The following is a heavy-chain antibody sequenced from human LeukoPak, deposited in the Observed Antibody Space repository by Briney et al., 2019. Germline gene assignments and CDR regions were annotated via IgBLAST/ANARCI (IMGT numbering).Heavy chain of an antibody. CDR1: GFTFDDNT. J-gene: IGHJ4*02. V-gene: IGHV3-21*01. CDR3: ARGGQQLVGNY. D-gene: IGHD6-13*01. CDR2: ISSSSSYI. Sequence: GGSLRLSCATSGFTFDDNTIPWIRKAPGKGRDLFSSISSSSSYIYYADSLKGRFTISRDNAKNSLYLQMNSLRAEDTAVYYCARGGQQLVGNYWGQGTLVTVSS.